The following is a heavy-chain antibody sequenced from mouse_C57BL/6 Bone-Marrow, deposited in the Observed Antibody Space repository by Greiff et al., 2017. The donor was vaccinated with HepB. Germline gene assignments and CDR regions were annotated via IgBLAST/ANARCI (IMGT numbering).Heavy chain of an antibody. CDR2: INYDGSST. D-gene: IGHD1-1*01. CDR1: GFTFSDYY. V-gene: IGHV5-16*01. J-gene: IGHJ2*03. CDR3: ARGDDCSSYHYFDY. Sequence: EVMLVESEGGLVQPGSSMKLSCTASGFTFSDYYMAWVRQVPEKGLEWVANINYDGSSTNYLDSLKSRCIISRDNATNILYMQMSSLKSENTATYYCARGDDCSSYHYFDYWGQGTSLTVSS.